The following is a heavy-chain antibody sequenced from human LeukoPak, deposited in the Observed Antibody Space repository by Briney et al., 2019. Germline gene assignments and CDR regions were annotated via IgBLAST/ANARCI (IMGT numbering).Heavy chain of an antibody. J-gene: IGHJ6*02. CDR1: GFIVSNAW. CDR2: IKRKSDDGTA. V-gene: IGHV3-15*07. Sequence: PGGSLRLSCAASGFIVSNAWMNWVRQAPGKGPEWVGRIKRKSDDGTAVYAAPVKGRLTISTNDSKNTLYLQMNNLKSEDTAVYYCTMCLRCANYYHGMDVWGQGTTVTVSS. D-gene: IGHD5/OR15-5a*01. CDR3: TMCLRCANYYHGMDV.